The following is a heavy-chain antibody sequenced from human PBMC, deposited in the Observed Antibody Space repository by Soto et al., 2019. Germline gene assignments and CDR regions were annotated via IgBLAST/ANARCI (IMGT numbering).Heavy chain of an antibody. D-gene: IGHD3-22*01. J-gene: IGHJ4*02. CDR1: GFTFSSYD. Sequence: GGSLRLSCAASGFTFSSYDMHWVRQATGKGLEWVSAIGTAGDPYYPGSVKGRFTISRENAKNSLYLQMNSLRAGDTAVYYCARAGYYDSRGQFYFDYWGQGTLVTVSS. V-gene: IGHV3-13*05. CDR2: IGTAGDP. CDR3: ARAGYYDSRGQFYFDY.